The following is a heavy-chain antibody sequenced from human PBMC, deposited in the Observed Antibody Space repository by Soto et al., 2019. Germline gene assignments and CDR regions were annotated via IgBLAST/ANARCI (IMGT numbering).Heavy chain of an antibody. J-gene: IGHJ4*02. V-gene: IGHV3-74*01. CDR3: TREGFDY. Sequence: PGGSLRLSCAVSGFTFSTDWMHWVRQAPGEGLVWVSGVHSEGSMTVYADSVKSRFTISRDNAKNTLYLQMNSLRVEDTAVYYCTREGFDYWGQGTLVTVSS. CDR2: VHSEGSMT. CDR1: GFTFSTDW.